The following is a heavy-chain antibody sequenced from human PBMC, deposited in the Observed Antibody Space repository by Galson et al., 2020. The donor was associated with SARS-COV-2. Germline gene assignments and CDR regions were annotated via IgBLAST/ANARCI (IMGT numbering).Heavy chain of an antibody. CDR2: INPNSGGT. CDR3: AREKRAGIAVAGIDY. CDR1: GYTFTGYY. D-gene: IGHD6-19*01. Sequence: ASVKVSCKASGYTFTGYYMHWVRQAPGQGLEWMGWINPNSGGTNYAQKFQGRVTMTRDTSISTAYMELSRLRSEDTAVYYCAREKRAGIAVAGIDYWGQGTLVTVSS. V-gene: IGHV1-2*02. J-gene: IGHJ4*02.